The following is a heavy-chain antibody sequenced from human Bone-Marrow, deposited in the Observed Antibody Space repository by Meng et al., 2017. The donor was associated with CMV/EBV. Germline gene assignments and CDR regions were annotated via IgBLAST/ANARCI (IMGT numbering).Heavy chain of an antibody. V-gene: IGHV3-23*01. CDR2: INGGGGNI. J-gene: IGHJ4*02. Sequence: LRLSCAASGFTFSTYGMTWVRQAPGKGLEWVSGINGGGGNIYYADSVKGRFTISRDNSKNTLYLQMNSLTVDDTALYYCARAGYHDYWGQGTLVTVSS. D-gene: IGHD2-2*01. CDR1: GFTFSTYG. CDR3: ARAGYHDY.